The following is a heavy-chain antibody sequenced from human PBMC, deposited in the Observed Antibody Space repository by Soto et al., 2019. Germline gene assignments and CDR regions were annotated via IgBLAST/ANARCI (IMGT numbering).Heavy chain of an antibody. D-gene: IGHD6-6*01. CDR1: GFTFSSYA. V-gene: IGHV3-23*01. CDR2: ISGSGGST. CDR3: AKRIAARAYYYYGMDV. J-gene: IGHJ6*04. Sequence: GGSLRLSCAASGFTFSSYAMSWVRQAPGKGLEWVSAISGSGGSTYYADSVKGRFTISRDNSKNTLYLQMNSLRAEDTAVYYCAKRIAARAYYYYGMDVWGKGTTVNVSS.